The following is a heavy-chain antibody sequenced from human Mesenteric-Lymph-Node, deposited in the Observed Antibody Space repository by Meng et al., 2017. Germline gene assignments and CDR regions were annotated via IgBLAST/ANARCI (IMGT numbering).Heavy chain of an antibody. D-gene: IGHD3-22*01. CDR1: GYTFTSYG. CDR2: ISAYNGST. CDR3: ARDQLTTYDSSGYHVYYGMDV. Sequence: ASVKVSCKASGYTFTSYGISWVRQAPGQGLEWMGWISAYNGSTNYAQKLQGRVTMTTDTSTSTAYMELRSLRSDDTAVYYCARDQLTTYDSSGYHVYYGMDVWGQGTTVTVSS. J-gene: IGHJ6*02. V-gene: IGHV1-18*01.